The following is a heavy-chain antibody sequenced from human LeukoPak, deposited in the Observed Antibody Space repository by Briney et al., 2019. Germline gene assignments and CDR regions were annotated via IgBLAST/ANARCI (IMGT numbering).Heavy chain of an antibody. V-gene: IGHV1-69*06. CDR2: IIPIFGTA. CDR3: ARSTVYYDSSVDGDAFDI. Sequence: SVKVSCKASGYTFTSYGISWVRQAPGHGLEWMGGIIPIFGTANYAQKFQGRVTIIADKSTSTAYMELSSLRSEDTAVYYCARSTVYYDSSVDGDAFDIWGQGTMVTVSS. CDR1: GYTFTSYG. D-gene: IGHD3-22*01. J-gene: IGHJ3*02.